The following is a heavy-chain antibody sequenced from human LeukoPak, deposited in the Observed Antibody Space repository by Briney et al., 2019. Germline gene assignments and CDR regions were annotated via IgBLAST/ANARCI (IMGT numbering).Heavy chain of an antibody. J-gene: IGHJ4*02. CDR3: VSTVTTLFDY. CDR1: GGSFSGYY. Sequence: SETLSLTCAVYGGSFSGYYWSWIRQPPGKGLEWIGEINHSGSTNYNPSLKSRVTISVDTSKNQFSLKLSSVTAADTAVYYCVSTVTTLFDYWGQGTLVTVSS. D-gene: IGHD4-11*01. CDR2: INHSGST. V-gene: IGHV4-34*01.